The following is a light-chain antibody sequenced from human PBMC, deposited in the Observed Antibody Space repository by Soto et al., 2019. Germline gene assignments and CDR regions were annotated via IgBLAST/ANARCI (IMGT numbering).Light chain of an antibody. CDR1: QSISTY. Sequence: DIQMTQSPSSLSASVGDRVTITCRASQSISTYFNWYQQKPGKAPKLLIYAASRLQSGVPSRFSGSGSGTDFTLTISCLQSEDFATYYCQQYYSYPRTFGQGTKVDIK. V-gene: IGKV1-39*01. CDR3: QQYYSYPRT. CDR2: AAS. J-gene: IGKJ1*01.